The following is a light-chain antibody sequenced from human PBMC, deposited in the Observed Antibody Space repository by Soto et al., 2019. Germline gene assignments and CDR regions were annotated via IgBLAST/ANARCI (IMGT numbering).Light chain of an antibody. J-gene: IGLJ2*01. Sequence: QSALTQPPSASGSPGQSVTISCTGTSSDVGAYNYVSWYQQHPGKAPKLMIYEVSKRPSGVPDRFSGSKSGNTASLTVSGLQDEDEVDYYCSSYAGSNNWVFGGGTKVTVL. V-gene: IGLV2-8*01. CDR2: EVS. CDR1: SSDVGAYNY. CDR3: SSYAGSNNWV.